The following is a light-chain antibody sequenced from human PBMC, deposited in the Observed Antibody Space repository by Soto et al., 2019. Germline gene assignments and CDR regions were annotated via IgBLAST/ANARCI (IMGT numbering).Light chain of an antibody. CDR2: GAS. V-gene: IGKV3-20*01. CDR1: QSVSSSY. CDR3: QQYNSSFT. Sequence: EIVLTQYPGTLSLSPGERATLSCRASQSVSSSYLAWYQQKPGQAPRLLIYGASSSATGIPDRFSGSVSGTDFTLTISRLEPEDFAVYYCQQYNSSFTFGHGTKVDIK. J-gene: IGKJ3*01.